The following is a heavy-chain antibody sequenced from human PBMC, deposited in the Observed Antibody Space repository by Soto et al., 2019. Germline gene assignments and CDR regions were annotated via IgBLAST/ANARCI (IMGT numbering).Heavy chain of an antibody. CDR2: IGTAGDT. D-gene: IGHD6-6*01. J-gene: IGHJ6*03. CDR1: GFTFSSYD. CDR3: AREHIGGSSSGYYYCMAV. V-gene: IGHV3-13*01. Sequence: EVQLVESGGGLVQPGGSLRLSCAASGFTFSSYDMHCVRQATGKGLEWVSAIGTAGDTYYPGSVKGRFTISRENAKNSLYLQINSLRAGDTAVYYCAREHIGGSSSGYYYCMAVWGKGTTVTVSS.